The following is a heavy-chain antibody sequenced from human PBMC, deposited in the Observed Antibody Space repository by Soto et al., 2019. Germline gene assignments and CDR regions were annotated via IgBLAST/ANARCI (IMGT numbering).Heavy chain of an antibody. CDR3: ARINIAGTFYFDY. CDR2: IYYSGST. CDR1: GGSISSGDYY. V-gene: IGHV4-30-4*01. J-gene: IGHJ4*02. Sequence: SETLSLTCTVSGGSISSGDYYWSWIRQPPGKGLEWIGYIYYSGSTYYNPSLKSRVTISVDTSNNKFSLKLSSVTAADTAVYYCARINIAGTFYFDYWGQGTLVTVSS. D-gene: IGHD6-13*01.